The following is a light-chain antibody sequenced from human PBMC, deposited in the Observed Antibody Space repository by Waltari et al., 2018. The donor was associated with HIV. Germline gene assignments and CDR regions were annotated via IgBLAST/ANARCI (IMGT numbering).Light chain of an antibody. CDR3: LQHNTFPLT. J-gene: IGKJ4*01. Sequence: DIQMTQSPSSLSASLGDRVTITCRASQDIRDDLGWYQQKPGKAPKCLIYGASTLQNGGQSTYSGSGSGTEFTLTSSGRQPEDFATSFCLQHNTFPLTFGGGTKVEI. CDR1: QDIRDD. V-gene: IGKV1-17*01. CDR2: GAS.